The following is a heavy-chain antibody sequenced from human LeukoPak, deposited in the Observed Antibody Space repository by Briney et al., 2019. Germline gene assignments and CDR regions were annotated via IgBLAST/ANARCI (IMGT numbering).Heavy chain of an antibody. CDR1: GGSFSGYY. D-gene: IGHD3-9*01. CDR2: INHSGST. CDR3: ARGGPLEVLRYFDWFPPFDY. J-gene: IGHJ4*02. Sequence: SETLSLTCAVYGGSFSGYYWSWIRQPPGKGLEWIGEINHSGSTNYNPSLKSRVTISVDTSKNQFSLKLSSVTAADTAVYYCARGGPLEVLRYFDWFPPFDYWGQGTLVTVSS. V-gene: IGHV4-34*01.